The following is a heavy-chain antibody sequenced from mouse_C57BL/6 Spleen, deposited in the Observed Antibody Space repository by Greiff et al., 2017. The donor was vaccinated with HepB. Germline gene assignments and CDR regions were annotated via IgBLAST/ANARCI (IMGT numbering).Heavy chain of an antibody. CDR1: GYTFTDYE. CDR3: TSRGGSSYVGWYCDV. J-gene: IGHJ1*03. V-gene: IGHV1-15*01. D-gene: IGHD1-1*01. Sequence: QVQLQQSGAELVRPGASVTLSCKASGYTFTDYEMHWVKQTPVHGLEWIGAIDPETGGTAYNQKFKGKAILTADKSSSTAYMELRSLTSGDSAVYYCTSRGGSSYVGWYCDVWGTGTTVTVSS. CDR2: IDPETGGT.